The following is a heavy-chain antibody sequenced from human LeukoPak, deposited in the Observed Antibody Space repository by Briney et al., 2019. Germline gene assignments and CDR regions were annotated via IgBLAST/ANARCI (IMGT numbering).Heavy chain of an antibody. CDR3: ARIDSSGYFDY. CDR2: IYYSGST. J-gene: IGHJ4*02. D-gene: IGHD3-22*01. Sequence: PSETLSLTCTVSGGSICSGGYYWSWIRQHPGKGLEWIGYIYYSGSTYYNPSLKSRVTISVDTSKNQFSLKLSSVTAADTAVYYCARIDSSGYFDYWGQGTLVTVSS. CDR1: GGSICSGGYY. V-gene: IGHV4-31*03.